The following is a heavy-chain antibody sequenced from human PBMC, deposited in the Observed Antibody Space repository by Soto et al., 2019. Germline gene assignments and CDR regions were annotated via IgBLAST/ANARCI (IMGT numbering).Heavy chain of an antibody. V-gene: IGHV4-39*01. CDR3: ARVRNRQSYDYVWGSYRPFDY. D-gene: IGHD3-16*02. Sequence: PETLSLTCTVSGGSISMRSYYWGWIRQLRGKVLEWIGSIYYSGSTYYNPSLKSRVTISVDTSKNQFSLKLSSVTAADTAVYYCARVRNRQSYDYVWGSYRPFDYWGQGTLVTVS. CDR1: GGSISMRSYY. CDR2: IYYSGST. J-gene: IGHJ4*02.